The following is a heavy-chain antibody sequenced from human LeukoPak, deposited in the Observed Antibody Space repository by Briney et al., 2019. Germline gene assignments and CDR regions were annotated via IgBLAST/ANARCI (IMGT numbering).Heavy chain of an antibody. J-gene: IGHJ4*02. CDR1: GYTLTELS. Sequence: GASVKVSCKVSGYTLTELSMHWVRQAPGKGLEWMGGFDREDGETIYAQKFQGRVTMTEDTSTDTAYMELSSLRSEDTAVYYCATTMVRGVTYTFDYWGQGTLVTVSS. D-gene: IGHD3-10*01. CDR3: ATTMVRGVTYTFDY. V-gene: IGHV1-24*01. CDR2: FDREDGET.